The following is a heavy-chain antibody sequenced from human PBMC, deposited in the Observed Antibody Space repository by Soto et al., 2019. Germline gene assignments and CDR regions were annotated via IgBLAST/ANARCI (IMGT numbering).Heavy chain of an antibody. CDR1: GGSISSYY. CDR2: IYYSGST. D-gene: IGHD6-13*01. V-gene: IGHV4-59*08. Sequence: SETLSLTCTVSGGSISSYYWSWIRQPPGKGLEWIGYIYYSGSTNYNPSLKSRVTISVDTSKNQFSLKLSSVTAADTAVYYCAGTPIAAAATYYHYYMDVWGKGTTVTVSS. J-gene: IGHJ6*03. CDR3: AGTPIAAAATYYHYYMDV.